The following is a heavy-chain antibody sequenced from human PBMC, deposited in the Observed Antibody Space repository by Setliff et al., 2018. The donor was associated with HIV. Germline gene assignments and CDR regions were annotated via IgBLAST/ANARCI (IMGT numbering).Heavy chain of an antibody. CDR1: GFTFTTYE. CDR2: ISSSGDTI. D-gene: IGHD2-15*01. J-gene: IGHJ4*02. Sequence: GGSLRLSCAASGFTFTTYEMNWVRQAPGKGLEWVSYISSSGDTIYYADSVKVRFTTSRDNAKNSLDLQMNYLRAGDTAVYYCARSSLGTATHFDSWGQGTLVTVSS. V-gene: IGHV3-48*03. CDR3: ARSSLGTATHFDS.